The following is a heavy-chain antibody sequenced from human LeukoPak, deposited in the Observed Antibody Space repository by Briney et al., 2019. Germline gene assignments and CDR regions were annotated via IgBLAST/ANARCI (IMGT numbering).Heavy chain of an antibody. Sequence: GGSLRLSCAASGFTFSSYAMSWVRQAPGKGLEWVSAISGSGGSTYYADSVKGRFTISRDNARNSLYLQMNSLRAEDTAVYYCASTLKKDYWGQGTLVTVSS. CDR2: ISGSGGST. CDR1: GFTFSSYA. J-gene: IGHJ4*02. CDR3: ASTLKKDY. V-gene: IGHV3-23*01.